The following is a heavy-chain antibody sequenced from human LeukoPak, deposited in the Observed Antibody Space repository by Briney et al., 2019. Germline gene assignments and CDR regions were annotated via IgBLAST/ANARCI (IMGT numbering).Heavy chain of an antibody. CDR3: ARGVNGDSKFDP. D-gene: IGHD4-17*01. J-gene: IGHJ5*02. CDR2: INSDGSST. CDR1: GFTFSGYW. V-gene: IGHV3-74*01. Sequence: GGSLRLSCAASGFTFSGYWMHWVRQVPGKGLVWVSRINSDGSSTNYADSVKGRFTISRDNAKNTLYLQMNSLRAEDTAVYYCARGVNGDSKFDPWGQGTLVTVSS.